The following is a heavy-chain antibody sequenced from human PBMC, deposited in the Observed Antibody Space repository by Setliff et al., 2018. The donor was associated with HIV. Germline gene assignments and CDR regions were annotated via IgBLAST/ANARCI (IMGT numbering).Heavy chain of an antibody. V-gene: IGHV4-61*02. CDR2: IYVSGST. CDR1: GGSITSGTYF. D-gene: IGHD3-10*01. Sequence: KPSETLSLTCTVSGGSITSGTYFWSWIRQPAGKGLEWIGRIYVSGSTNYNPSLKSRLTISLDTSKNQFSLRLNSVTAADTAVYYCARGGDFSGSGSLGSWGRGTLVTVSS. CDR3: ARGGDFSGSGSLGS. J-gene: IGHJ5*02.